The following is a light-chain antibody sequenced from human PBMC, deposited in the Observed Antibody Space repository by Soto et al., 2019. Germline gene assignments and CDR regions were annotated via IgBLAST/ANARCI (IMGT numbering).Light chain of an antibody. CDR1: QGINNY. J-gene: IGKJ1*01. CDR2: SES. Sequence: DIQMTQSPSSLPASVGGSVTITCRASQGINNYLAWYQQKPGKFPVLLIYSESTLKSGVPSRFSGRGSGTEFSLTISNLQPDDCATYYCPQYENYWTVGQGTQVEIK. V-gene: IGKV1-27*01. CDR3: PQYENYWT.